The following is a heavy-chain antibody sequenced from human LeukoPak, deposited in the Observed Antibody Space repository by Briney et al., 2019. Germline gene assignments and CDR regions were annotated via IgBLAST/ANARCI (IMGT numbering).Heavy chain of an antibody. CDR2: IEGDGNRI. CDR3: TRDWRNLGYDY. Sequence: GGSLRLSCAASGFTLSAYWMHWVRQAPGKGLMWVSRIEGDGNRITYADSVRGRFTISRDNAKNTLYLQMNSLRAEDTAVYYCTRDWRNLGYDYWGQGTLVTVSS. J-gene: IGHJ4*02. D-gene: IGHD5-12*01. CDR1: GFTLSAYW. V-gene: IGHV3-74*01.